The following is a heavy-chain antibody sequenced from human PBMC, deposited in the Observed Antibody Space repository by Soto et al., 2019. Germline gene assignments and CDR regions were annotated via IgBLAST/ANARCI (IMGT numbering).Heavy chain of an antibody. V-gene: IGHV3-48*02. CDR1: GFTFSSCS. D-gene: IGHD2-8*01. CDR3: AKYCSSDVCFDY. CDR2: ISGSGDTK. J-gene: IGHJ4*02. Sequence: GGSLRLSCASSGFTFSSCSMNWVRQVPGKGLEWVSFISGSGDTKYYADSVKGRFTISRDNAKNSLYLQMSRLRDEDTAVYYCAKYCSSDVCFDYWGQGTLVIVPS.